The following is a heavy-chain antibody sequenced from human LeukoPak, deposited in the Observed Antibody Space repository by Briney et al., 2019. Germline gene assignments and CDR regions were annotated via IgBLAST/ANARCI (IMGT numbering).Heavy chain of an antibody. CDR3: ARDVVAAVGSFDY. D-gene: IGHD2-2*01. J-gene: IGHJ4*02. CDR1: GESIKSFY. V-gene: IGHV4-4*07. CDR2: IYTSGST. Sequence: SSETLSLTCTVSGESIKSFYWSWIRQPAGKGLEWIGRIYTSGSTNYSPSLKSRVTMSVDMSKNQFSLKLSSVTAADTAVYYCARDVVAAVGSFDYWGQGTQVTVSS.